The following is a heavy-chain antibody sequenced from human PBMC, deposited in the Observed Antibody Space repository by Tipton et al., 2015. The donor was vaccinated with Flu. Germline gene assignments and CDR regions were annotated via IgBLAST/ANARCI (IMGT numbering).Heavy chain of an antibody. CDR1: GYTFRAYW. CDR3: ARHQIGYDILTGYYPDS. J-gene: IGHJ4*02. V-gene: IGHV5-51*01. CDR2: IYPGSSNT. Sequence: QLVQSGAEVKKPGESLRISCQGSGYTFRAYWIGWVRQMPGKGLEWMGIIYPGSSNTKYSPSFKGQVSMSVDKSIDTAYLHWSSLKASDTAIYFCARHQIGYDILTGYYPDSWGQGTLVTVSA. D-gene: IGHD3-9*01.